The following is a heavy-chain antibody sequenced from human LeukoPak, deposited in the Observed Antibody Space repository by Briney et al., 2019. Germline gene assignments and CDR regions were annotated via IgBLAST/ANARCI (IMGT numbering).Heavy chain of an antibody. Sequence: PGGSLRLSCAASGFTFSSYTMNWIRQAPGKGLEWVSGISDSGDRTHYADSVKGRFTVSRDNSKNTLYLQMNSLRADDTAVYYCATLPGGALPPDCWGQGTLVTVSS. CDR1: GFTFSSYT. J-gene: IGHJ4*02. CDR2: ISDSGDRT. V-gene: IGHV3-23*01. D-gene: IGHD3-10*01. CDR3: ATLPGGALPPDC.